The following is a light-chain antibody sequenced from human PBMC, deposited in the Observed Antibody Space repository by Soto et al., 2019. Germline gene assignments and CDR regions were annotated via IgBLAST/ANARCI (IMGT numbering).Light chain of an antibody. V-gene: IGKV3-20*01. CDR3: QQYGSSPRT. CDR2: GAS. J-gene: IGKJ1*01. Sequence: IVLMQTPSTLSLSPGERDTLSCRASQQVSSSYLAWYQQKPGQAPRLLIYGASSRATGIPDRFSGSGSGTNFTLTITRLEPEDFAVYYCQQYGSSPRTFGQGTKVDIK. CDR1: QQVSSSY.